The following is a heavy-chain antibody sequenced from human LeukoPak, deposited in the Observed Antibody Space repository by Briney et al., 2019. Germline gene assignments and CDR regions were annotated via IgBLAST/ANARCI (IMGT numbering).Heavy chain of an antibody. CDR1: GFTFGDYA. D-gene: IGHD2-2*01. CDR3: TRAPHPRCSSSGCYLDY. J-gene: IGHJ4*02. V-gene: IGHV3-49*04. CDR2: IQAKAYGGAT. Sequence: GGSLRLSCSTSGFTFGDYAMSWVRQAPGKGLEWVGFIQAKAYGGATKYDASVNGRFSISRDDSQSIANLQMNDLKTEDTAVYYCTRAPHPRCSSSGCYLDYWGQGTLVTVSS.